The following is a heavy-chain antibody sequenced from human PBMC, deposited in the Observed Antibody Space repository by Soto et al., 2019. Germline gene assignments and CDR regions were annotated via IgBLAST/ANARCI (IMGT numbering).Heavy chain of an antibody. J-gene: IGHJ5*02. CDR2: IYYSGST. Sequence: SETLSLTCSVSGGSINSSSYFWGWVRQPPGKGLEWIGSIYYSGSTYYNPSLRSRVTISVDTSKNQFSLKPSSVTAADTAVFYCARHYSGGPRNWFDPWGQGTLFTVSS. V-gene: IGHV4-39*01. CDR1: GGSINSSSYF. D-gene: IGHD6-19*01. CDR3: ARHYSGGPRNWFDP.